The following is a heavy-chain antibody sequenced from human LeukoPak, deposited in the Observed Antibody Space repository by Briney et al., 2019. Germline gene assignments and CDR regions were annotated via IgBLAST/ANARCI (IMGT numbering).Heavy chain of an antibody. CDR2: ISGSGGRT. CDR3: AKSVAGTETDYYFDY. Sequence: GGSLRLSCAASGFTLSNYAMSWVRQAPGKGLEWVSTISGSGGRTYYADSVKGRFTISRDNSKNTLYLQMNSLRAEDTAVYYCAKSVAGTETDYYFDYWGQGTLVTVSS. J-gene: IGHJ4*02. V-gene: IGHV3-23*01. CDR1: GFTLSNYA. D-gene: IGHD6-19*01.